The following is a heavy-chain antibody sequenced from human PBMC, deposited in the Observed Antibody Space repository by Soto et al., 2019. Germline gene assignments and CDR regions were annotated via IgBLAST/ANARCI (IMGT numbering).Heavy chain of an antibody. D-gene: IGHD1-26*01. Sequence: EVQLLESGGGLVQPGGSLRLSCAASGFTFSSYAMSWVRQAPGKGLEWVSAISGSGGSTYYADSVKGRFTISRDNSKNTVYLQMNSLSAEDTAVYYCAKDQVGANHFDYWGQGTLLTVSS. CDR3: AKDQVGANHFDY. CDR2: ISGSGGST. J-gene: IGHJ4*02. V-gene: IGHV3-23*01. CDR1: GFTFSSYA.